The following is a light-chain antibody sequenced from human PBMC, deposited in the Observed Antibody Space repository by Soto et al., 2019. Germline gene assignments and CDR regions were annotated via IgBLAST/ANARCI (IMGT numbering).Light chain of an antibody. Sequence: EVVMTQSPATLSLSPGERATLSCRASQSVSSLLAWYQQKPGQAPRLLIYRASTRATGVSGRFSGSGSGTECTLTITSLQSEDFAVYYCQQYNDWPITFGQGTRLE. CDR1: QSVSSL. J-gene: IGKJ5*01. CDR2: RAS. V-gene: IGKV3-15*01. CDR3: QQYNDWPIT.